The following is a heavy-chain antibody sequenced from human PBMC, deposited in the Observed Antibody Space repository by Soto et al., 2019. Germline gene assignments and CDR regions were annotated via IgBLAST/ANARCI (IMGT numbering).Heavy chain of an antibody. J-gene: IGHJ4*02. CDR1: GYTFTSYA. D-gene: IGHD4-4*01. V-gene: IGHV1-3*01. Sequence: ASVKVSCKTSGYTFTSYAIHWVRQAPGQRLEWMGWINADNGDTKYSQKFSGRVTITRDTSANTAFMELSSLRSEDTAMYYCARELQGLYYFDFWGQGTLATVCS. CDR3: ARELQGLYYFDF. CDR2: INADNGDT.